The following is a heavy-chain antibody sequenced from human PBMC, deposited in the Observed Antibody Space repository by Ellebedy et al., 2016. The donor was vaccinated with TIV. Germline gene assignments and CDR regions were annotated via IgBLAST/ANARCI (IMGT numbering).Heavy chain of an antibody. D-gene: IGHD5-24*01. Sequence: GESLKISCAASGFTFSNSWMHWVRQVPGKGLVWVSRISNDGSRTNYADSVKGRFTISRDNAKNTLFLQMNSLRAEDTAMYYCTKDSGDGYNDYWGQGTLVTVSS. J-gene: IGHJ4*02. V-gene: IGHV3-74*01. CDR2: ISNDGSRT. CDR3: TKDSGDGYNDY. CDR1: GFTFSNSW.